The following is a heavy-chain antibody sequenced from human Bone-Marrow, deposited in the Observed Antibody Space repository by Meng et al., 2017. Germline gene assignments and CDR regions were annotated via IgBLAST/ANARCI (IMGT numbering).Heavy chain of an antibody. D-gene: IGHD6-13*01. CDR1: GLSFTDAW. CDR2: IERKRDGGTT. Sequence: VQLVGCGGCLGKPGGSLRLSCVASGLSFTDAWMSWVRQASGKGLEWVGRIERKRDGGTTDYAAPVKGRFTISRDDSKNTLYLQMNSLISEDTAVYFCATGAAAADHWGQGTLVTVSS. V-gene: IGHV3-15*04. J-gene: IGHJ4*02. CDR3: ATGAAAADH.